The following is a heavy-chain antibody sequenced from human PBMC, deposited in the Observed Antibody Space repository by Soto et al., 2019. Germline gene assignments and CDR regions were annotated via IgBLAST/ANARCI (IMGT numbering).Heavy chain of an antibody. Sequence: CAASGFTFSNYAMTWARQAPGKGLEWVSSLLRSGSTTYYADSVKGRFTISSDKSANSLYLQMDSLRAEDTAVYYCAKDAVSGDGIWLLDSWGQGTVVTVSS. CDR3: AKDAVSGDGIWLLDS. J-gene: IGHJ4*02. CDR1: GFTFSNYA. V-gene: IGHV3-23*01. CDR2: LLRSGSTT. D-gene: IGHD4-17*01.